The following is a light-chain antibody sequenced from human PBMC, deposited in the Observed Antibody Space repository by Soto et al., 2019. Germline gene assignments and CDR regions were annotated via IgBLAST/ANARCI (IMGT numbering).Light chain of an antibody. CDR1: QGIRID. CDR3: QQSYNTPFT. J-gene: IGKJ4*01. CDR2: AAS. Sequence: IQMTQSPSSLSASVGDRVTITCRASQGIRIDLGWYQQKPGKAPKLLIYAASTLQTGVPPRFSGGGSGTDFTLTISGLRPEDFATYYCQQSYNTPFTFGGGTKMDIK. V-gene: IGKV1-39*01.